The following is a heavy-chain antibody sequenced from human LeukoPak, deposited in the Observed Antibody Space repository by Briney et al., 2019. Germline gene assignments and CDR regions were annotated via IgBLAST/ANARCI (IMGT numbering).Heavy chain of an antibody. D-gene: IGHD6-19*01. CDR3: AREYSSPSYYMDV. V-gene: IGHV3-48*01. CDR1: GFSFRSYS. CDR2: ISDTSETM. J-gene: IGHJ6*03. Sequence: GGSLRLSCAAFGFSFRSYSMNWVRQAPGKGLEWLAYISDTSETMSYADSVKGRFTISRDNFKNFLYLQMNSLRAEDTAVYYCAREYSSPSYYMDVWGKGTTVTVSS.